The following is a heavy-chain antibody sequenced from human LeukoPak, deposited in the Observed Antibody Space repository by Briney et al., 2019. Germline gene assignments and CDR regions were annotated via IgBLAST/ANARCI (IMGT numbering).Heavy chain of an antibody. CDR2: IYYSGST. CDR3: ARTAYCGGDCYSRAYYYYYMEV. J-gene: IGHJ6*03. D-gene: IGHD2-21*02. V-gene: IGHV4-59*01. CDR1: GCSISSSY. Sequence: SETLSLTCTVSGCSISSSYWNWIRQPPGKGLEWIGHIYYSGSTNYNPSLKSRVTISVDTSKNQFSLKLSSVTAADTAVYYCARTAYCGGDCYSRAYYYYYMEVWGKGTTVTVSS.